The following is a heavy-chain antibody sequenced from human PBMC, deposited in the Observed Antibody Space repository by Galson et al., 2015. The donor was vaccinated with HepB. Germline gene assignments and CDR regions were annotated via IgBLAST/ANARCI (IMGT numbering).Heavy chain of an antibody. Sequence: SLRLSCAASGFTFKNYAMNWVRQAPGKGLEWVATIRGDGSTTFYADSVEGHFAISRDNSRNTVYLQINSLRAEDTAMYYCAKDRTSRDPMRWSWYYYYYGMDVWGQGTTVIVSS. D-gene: IGHD1-26*01. V-gene: IGHV3-23*01. CDR2: IRGDGSTT. CDR1: GFTFKNYA. J-gene: IGHJ6*02. CDR3: AKDRTSRDPMRWSWYYYYYGMDV.